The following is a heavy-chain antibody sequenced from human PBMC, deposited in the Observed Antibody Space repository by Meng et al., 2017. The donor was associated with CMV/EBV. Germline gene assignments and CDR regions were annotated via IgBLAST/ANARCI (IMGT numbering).Heavy chain of an antibody. J-gene: IGHJ6*02. CDR3: ARDRGYGLNYYYGIDV. CDR2: IYYSGST. Sequence: SETLSLTCTVSGGSVSSGSYYWSWLRQPPGKGLEWIGYIYYSGSTYYNPSLKSRVTISVDTSKNQFSLKLSSVTAADTAVYYCARDRGYGLNYYYGIDVWGQGTTVTVSS. V-gene: IGHV4-61*01. CDR1: GGSVSSGSYY. D-gene: IGHD3-22*01.